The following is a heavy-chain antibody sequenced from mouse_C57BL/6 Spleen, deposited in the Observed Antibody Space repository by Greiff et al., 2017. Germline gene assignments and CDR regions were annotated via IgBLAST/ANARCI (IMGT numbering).Heavy chain of an antibody. CDR2: IYPRSGNT. Sequence: QVQLQQSGAELARPGASVKLSCKASGYTFTSYGISWVKQRTGQVLEWIGEIYPRSGNTYYNEKFKGKATLTADKSSSTAYMELRSLTSEDSAVYFWARAVVADYYAMDYWGQGTSVTVSS. D-gene: IGHD1-1*01. J-gene: IGHJ4*01. CDR1: GYTFTSYG. V-gene: IGHV1-81*01. CDR3: ARAVVADYYAMDY.